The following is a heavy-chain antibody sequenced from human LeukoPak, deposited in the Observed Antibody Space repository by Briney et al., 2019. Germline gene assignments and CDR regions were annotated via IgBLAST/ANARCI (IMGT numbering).Heavy chain of an antibody. CDR3: ARMTTPDY. CDR2: IKQDGSEK. D-gene: IGHD4-11*01. V-gene: IGHV3-7*03. CDR1: GFTFSGYW. J-gene: IGHJ4*02. Sequence: GGSLRLSCAASGFTFSGYWMSRVRQAPGKGLEWVANIKQDGSEKHFVDSVKGRFTISRDNARNSLFLQMNSLRAEDTAVYYCARMTTPDYWGQGTLVTVSS.